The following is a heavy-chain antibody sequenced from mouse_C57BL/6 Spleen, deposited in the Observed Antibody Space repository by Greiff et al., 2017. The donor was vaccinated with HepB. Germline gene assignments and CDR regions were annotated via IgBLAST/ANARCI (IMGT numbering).Heavy chain of an antibody. CDR3: ARFYYGNYGFAY. D-gene: IGHD2-1*01. CDR2: IDPSDSET. J-gene: IGHJ3*01. CDR1: GYTFTSYW. Sequence: VQLQQPGAELVRPGSSVKLSCKASGYTFTSYWMHWVKQRPIQGLEWIGNIDPSDSETHYNQKFKDKATLTVDKSSSTAYMQLSSLTSEDSAVYYCARFYYGNYGFAYWGQGTLVTVSA. V-gene: IGHV1-52*01.